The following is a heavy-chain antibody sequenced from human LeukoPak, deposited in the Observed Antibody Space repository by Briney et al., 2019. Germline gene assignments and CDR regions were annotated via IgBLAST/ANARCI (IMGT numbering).Heavy chain of an antibody. D-gene: IGHD1-26*01. V-gene: IGHV3-53*01. J-gene: IGHJ4*02. CDR3: ARERDSGSYYVDY. Sequence: QSGGSLRLSCAASGFTVSRNYMSWVRQAPGKGLEWVSLIYSGGSTYYADSVKGRFTISRDNSKNTLYLQMNSLRAEDTAVYYCARERDSGSYYVDYWGQGTLVTVSS. CDR1: GFTVSRNY. CDR2: IYSGGST.